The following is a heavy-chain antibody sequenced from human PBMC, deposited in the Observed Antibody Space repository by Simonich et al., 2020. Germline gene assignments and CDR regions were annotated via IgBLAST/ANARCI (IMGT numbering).Heavy chain of an antibody. CDR1: GFTFSSYA. J-gene: IGHJ3*02. CDR2: IRGSGGST. D-gene: IGHD3-22*01. Sequence: GGGLVQPGGSLRLSCAASGFTFSSYAMSWVRRAPGKGLEWVSAIRGSGGSTYYADSVKGRFTISRDNSKNTLYLQMNSLRAEDTAVYYCAKDLGERITMIVVVIDAFDICGQGTMVTVSS. CDR3: AKDLGERITMIVVVIDAFDI. V-gene: IGHV3-23*01.